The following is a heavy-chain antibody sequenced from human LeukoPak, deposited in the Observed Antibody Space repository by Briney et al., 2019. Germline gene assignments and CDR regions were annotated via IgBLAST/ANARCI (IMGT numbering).Heavy chain of an antibody. Sequence: GGSLRLSCTASGFTFRSYSMNWVRQAPGKGLEWVSAISGSGGSTYYADSVKGRFTISRDNSKNTLYLQMNSLRAEDTAVYYCAKSRARRDGYNSDYWGQGTLVTVSS. CDR2: ISGSGGST. V-gene: IGHV3-23*01. D-gene: IGHD5-24*01. J-gene: IGHJ4*02. CDR1: GFTFRSYS. CDR3: AKSRARRDGYNSDY.